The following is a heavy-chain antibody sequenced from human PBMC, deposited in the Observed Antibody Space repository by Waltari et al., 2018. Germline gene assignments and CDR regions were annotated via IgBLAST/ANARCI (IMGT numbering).Heavy chain of an antibody. CDR3: ARGEGSSSWYDY. Sequence: QVQLQESGPGLVKPSETLSLTCTVSGGSISSYYWSWIRQPPGKGLEWIGYIYYSGSTNSKPSLKSRVTISVDTSKNQFSLKLSSVTAADTAVYYCARGEGSSSWYDYWGQGTLVTVSS. CDR1: GGSISSYY. D-gene: IGHD6-13*01. J-gene: IGHJ4*02. V-gene: IGHV4-59*01. CDR2: IYYSGST.